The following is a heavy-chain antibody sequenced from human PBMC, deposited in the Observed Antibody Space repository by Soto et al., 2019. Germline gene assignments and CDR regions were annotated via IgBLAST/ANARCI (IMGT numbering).Heavy chain of an antibody. Sequence: GGSLRLSCAASRLTFNIYDIHWVRQAPGKGLEWVALISHDGNNKYYAESVKGRFTISRDNSKNTVYLQMNSLKTDDTAVYHCAIIHSGSFGFDIWGQGTVVTVSS. CDR1: RLTFNIYD. D-gene: IGHD1-26*01. CDR2: ISHDGNNK. CDR3: AIIHSGSFGFDI. V-gene: IGHV3-30*03. J-gene: IGHJ3*02.